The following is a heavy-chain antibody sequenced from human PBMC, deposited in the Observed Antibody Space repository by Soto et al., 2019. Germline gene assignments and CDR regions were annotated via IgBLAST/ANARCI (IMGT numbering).Heavy chain of an antibody. CDR3: AKSPISGYEYYFDY. D-gene: IGHD5-12*01. V-gene: IGHV3-23*01. CDR2: ISGSGGST. Sequence: GGSLRLSCAASGFTFSSYAISWVRQAPGKGLEWVSAISGSGGSTYYADSVKGRFTIARDNSKNTLYLQMNSQRAEDTAVYYCAKSPISGYEYYFDYWGQGTLVTVSS. J-gene: IGHJ4*02. CDR1: GFTFSSYA.